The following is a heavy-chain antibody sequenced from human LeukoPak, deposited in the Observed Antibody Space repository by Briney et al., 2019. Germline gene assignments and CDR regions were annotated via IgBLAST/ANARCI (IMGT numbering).Heavy chain of an antibody. D-gene: IGHD3-10*01. J-gene: IGHJ3*02. CDR3: AKARLLWFGESPDNDAFDI. Sequence: GGSLRLSCAASGFTFSSYAMSWVRQAPGKGLEWVSSISASGGSTFYADSVKGRFTISRDNSKNTLFLQMNSLRAEDTAIFYCAKARLLWFGESPDNDAFDIWGQGTMVTVSS. CDR1: GFTFSSYA. V-gene: IGHV3-23*01. CDR2: ISASGGST.